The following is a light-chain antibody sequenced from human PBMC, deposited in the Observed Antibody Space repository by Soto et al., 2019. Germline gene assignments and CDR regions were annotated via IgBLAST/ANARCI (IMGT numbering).Light chain of an antibody. V-gene: IGKV1-5*03. CDR3: QQYNSYS. J-gene: IGKJ4*01. CDR2: KAT. Sequence: DIQMTQSPSTLSASVGDSVTIICRASQRISSWLAWYQQKPGKAPKRLIYKATSLESGVPSRFSGSGSGTEFTLTMSSLQPDDFAPYYCQQYNSYSFGGGTKVDIK. CDR1: QRISSW.